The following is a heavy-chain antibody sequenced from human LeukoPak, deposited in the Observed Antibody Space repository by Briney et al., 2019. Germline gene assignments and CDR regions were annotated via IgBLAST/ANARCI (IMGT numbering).Heavy chain of an antibody. CDR2: IYHTGST. Sequence: SETLSLTCTVSGGSISSYYWSWIRQSPGKGLEWIGYIYHTGSTSYSPSLKSRVTISADTSQNQFSLKLSSVTAADTALYYCAGSKRRIAAAGDAFDVWGQGTMVTVSS. D-gene: IGHD6-13*01. V-gene: IGHV4-59*01. J-gene: IGHJ3*01. CDR3: AGSKRRIAAAGDAFDV. CDR1: GGSISSYY.